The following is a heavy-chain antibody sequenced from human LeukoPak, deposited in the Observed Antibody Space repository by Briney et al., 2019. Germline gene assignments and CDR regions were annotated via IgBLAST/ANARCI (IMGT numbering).Heavy chain of an antibody. CDR3: TRVGYIDEGIDY. CDR2: IKQDGSKK. CDR1: GFPFSSYW. Sequence: GGSLRLSCVASGFPFSSYWMTWVRQAPGKGLEWVANIKQDGSKKSYVDSAKGRFTISRDNAKNSLYLQMNSLRAEDTAIYYCTRVGYIDEGIDYWGQGTLVTVSS. V-gene: IGHV3-7*04. J-gene: IGHJ4*02. D-gene: IGHD5-24*01.